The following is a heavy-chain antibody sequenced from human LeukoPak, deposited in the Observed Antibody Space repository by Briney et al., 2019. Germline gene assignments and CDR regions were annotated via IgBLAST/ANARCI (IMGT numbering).Heavy chain of an antibody. V-gene: IGHV4-59*01. CDR2: IHYSGST. CDR3: ARYDFWTGSSSVGAMDV. D-gene: IGHD3-3*01. J-gene: IGHJ6*02. Sequence: SETLSLTCTVSGGSISDYYWNWIRQPPGKGLEWIGNIHYSGSTNYNPSLKSRVTISVDTSKNQFSLKLSSVTAADTDVYFCARYDFWTGSSSVGAMDVWGQGTTVTVSS. CDR1: GGSISDYY.